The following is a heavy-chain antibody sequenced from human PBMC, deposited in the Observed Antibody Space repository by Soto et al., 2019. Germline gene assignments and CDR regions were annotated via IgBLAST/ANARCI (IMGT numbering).Heavy chain of an antibody. CDR1: VFTFSNYW. D-gene: IGHD2-8*02. V-gene: IGHV3-7*01. Sequence: GGSLGLSCEASVFTFSNYWMSWVRQAPGKGLEWVANINQAGSEKYYVDSVKGRFTISRDNAESSLYLQMSSLRVDDTAVYYCARAGQIGGVDIWGQGTMVTVSS. CDR3: ARAGQIGGVDI. J-gene: IGHJ3*02. CDR2: INQAGSEK.